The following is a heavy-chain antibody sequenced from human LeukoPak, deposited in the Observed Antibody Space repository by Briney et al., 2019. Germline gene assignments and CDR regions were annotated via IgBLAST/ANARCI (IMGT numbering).Heavy chain of an antibody. J-gene: IGHJ4*02. V-gene: IGHV3-23*01. CDR1: GFTFSRYA. CDR3: AKDHRWSHGDYVDY. D-gene: IGHD2-15*01. Sequence: PGGSLRLSCAASGFTFSRYAMSWVRQAPGKGLEWVSVISGSGGSTYYADSVKGRFTISRDNSKNTLYLQMNSLRAEDTAVYYCAKDHRWSHGDYVDYWGQGTLVTVSS. CDR2: ISGSGGST.